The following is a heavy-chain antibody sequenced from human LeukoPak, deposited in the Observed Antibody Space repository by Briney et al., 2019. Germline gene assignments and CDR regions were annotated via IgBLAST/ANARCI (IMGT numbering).Heavy chain of an antibody. D-gene: IGHD6-13*01. Sequence: PGGSLRLSCAASGFTFSNYGMHWVRQAPGKGLEWFSGIRGSGGSTYYADSVKGRFTISRDNSKNMLYVQMNSLRVEDTAVYYCARSRARSSSWPGIGYWEEGIVVTVSS. V-gene: IGHV3-23*01. CDR1: GFTFSNYG. J-gene: IGHJ4*02. CDR3: ARSRARSSSWPGIGY. CDR2: IRGSGGST.